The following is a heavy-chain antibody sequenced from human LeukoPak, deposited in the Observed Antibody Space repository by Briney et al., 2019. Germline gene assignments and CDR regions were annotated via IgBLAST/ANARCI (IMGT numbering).Heavy chain of an antibody. V-gene: IGHV7-4-1*02. CDR1: GYSLTSYA. CDR2: INTNTGNP. J-gene: IGHJ4*02. D-gene: IGHD6-19*01. CDR3: ARDCYSPTPIAVAGTADY. Sequence: ASVKVSCNASGYSLTSYALNWERQAPAQGFEWMGWINTNTGNPTYAQAFTGRFVFSLDTSVSTAYLQISSLKAEATDVSYCARDCYSPTPIAVAGTADYWGQGTLVTVSS.